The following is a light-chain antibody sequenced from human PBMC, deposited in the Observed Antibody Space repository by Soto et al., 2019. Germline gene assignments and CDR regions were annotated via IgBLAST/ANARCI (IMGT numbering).Light chain of an antibody. CDR3: TSWTTSTTMI. CDR1: RSDIGAYNF. Sequence: QAVLTQPASASGCPGQSITISCTGTRSDIGAYNFVSWYQQHPGEVPKLMLYDVNVRPSGVSNRFSGSKSGNTASLTISGLQAEDEADYYCTSWTTSTTMIFGGGTKLTVL. V-gene: IGLV2-14*03. J-gene: IGLJ2*01. CDR2: DVN.